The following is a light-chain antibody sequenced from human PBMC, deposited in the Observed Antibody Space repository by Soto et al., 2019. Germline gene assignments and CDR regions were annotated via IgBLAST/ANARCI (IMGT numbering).Light chain of an antibody. V-gene: IGLV1-44*01. CDR1: SSNIGAGYD. CDR3: AAWDDSLNGWV. CDR2: SNN. Sequence: QSVLTQPPSVSGAPGQRVTISCTGDSSNIGAGYDVHWYQQLPGTAPKLLIYSNNQRPSGVPDRFSGSKSGTSASLAISGLQSEDEADYYCAAWDDSLNGWVFGGGTKVTVL. J-gene: IGLJ3*02.